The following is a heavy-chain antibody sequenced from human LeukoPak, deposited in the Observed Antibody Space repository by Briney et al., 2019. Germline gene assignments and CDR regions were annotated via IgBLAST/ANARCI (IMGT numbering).Heavy chain of an antibody. D-gene: IGHD3-10*01. CDR3: ARRTMVRGPFDY. V-gene: IGHV2-5*02. CDR1: GFSLSTSGVG. CDR2: IYWDDDK. J-gene: IGHJ4*02. Sequence: SGPTLVKPTQTLTLTCNFSGFSLSTSGVGVAWIRQPPGKALEWLALIYWDDDKRYSPSLKSRLTITKDTSKNQVVLTMTNMDPVDTATYYWARRTMVRGPFDYWGQGTLVTVSS.